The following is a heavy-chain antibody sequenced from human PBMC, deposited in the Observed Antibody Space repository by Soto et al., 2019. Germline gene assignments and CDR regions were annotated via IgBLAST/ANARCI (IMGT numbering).Heavy chain of an antibody. D-gene: IGHD3-16*01. CDR2: IYYSGST. CDR1: GGSISSYY. CDR3: AGWVGESYYYSGMDV. V-gene: IGHV4-59*01. Sequence: SETLSLTCTVSGGSISSYYWSWIRQPPGKGLEWIGYIYYSGSTNYNPSLKSRVTISVDTSKNQFSLKLSSVTAADTAVYYCAGWVGESYYYSGMDVWGQGTTVPVS. J-gene: IGHJ6*02.